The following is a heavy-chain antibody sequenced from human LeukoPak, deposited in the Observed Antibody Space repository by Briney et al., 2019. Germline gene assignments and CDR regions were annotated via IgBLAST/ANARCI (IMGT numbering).Heavy chain of an antibody. J-gene: IGHJ4*02. V-gene: IGHV5-51*01. Sequence: GESLLISCKASGFSFTSYWIGWVRQTPGKGMEWMGIIFPRDSNTKYSPSFQGQVTISADKSISTAYLQWSSLKASDTAMYYCAVPSPSPTSSDYWGQGTLVTVSS. CDR1: GFSFTSYW. D-gene: IGHD2-2*01. CDR3: AVPSPSPTSSDY. CDR2: IFPRDSNT.